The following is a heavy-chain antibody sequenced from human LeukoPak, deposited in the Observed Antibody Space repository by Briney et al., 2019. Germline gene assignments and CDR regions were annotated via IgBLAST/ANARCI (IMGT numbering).Heavy chain of an antibody. CDR1: GGSISSGSYY. J-gene: IGHJ4*02. Sequence: SETLSLTCTVSGGSISSGSYYWSWIRQPAGKGLEWIGRIYTSGSTNYNPSLKSRVTISVDTSKNQFSLKLSSVTAADTAVYYCAIGEVESDYWGQGTLVTVSS. CDR3: AIGEVESDY. CDR2: IYTSGST. V-gene: IGHV4-61*02.